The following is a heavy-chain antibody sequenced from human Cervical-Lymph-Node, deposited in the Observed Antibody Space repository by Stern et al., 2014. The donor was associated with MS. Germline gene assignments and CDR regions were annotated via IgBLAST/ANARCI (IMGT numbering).Heavy chain of an antibody. D-gene: IGHD3-3*01. V-gene: IGHV3-33*01. J-gene: IGHJ6*02. CDR1: GFTFSSYG. CDR2: IWYDGSNK. CDR3: ARDRRFLEWLSPNYYYYGMDV. Sequence: QLVQSGGGVVQPGRSLRLSCAASGFTFSSYGMHWVRQAPGKGLEWVAVIWYDGSNKYYADSVKGRFTISRDNSKNTLYLQMNSLRAEDTAVYYCARDRRFLEWLSPNYYYYGMDVWGQGTTVTVSS.